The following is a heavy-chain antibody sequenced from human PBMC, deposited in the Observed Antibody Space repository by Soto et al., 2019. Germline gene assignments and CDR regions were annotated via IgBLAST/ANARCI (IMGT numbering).Heavy chain of an antibody. CDR2: ISYDGSNK. J-gene: IGHJ4*02. Sequence: QVQLVESGGGVVQPGRSLRLSCAASGFTFRTNGMHWVRQAPGKGLEWVAIISYDGSNKFYADAVKGRLTISRDNSKNTLYLQMNSLGAEDTAVYYCAKDRVESGMGEIDYWGQGTLVTVSS. CDR1: GFTFRTNG. CDR3: AKDRVESGMGEIDY. V-gene: IGHV3-30*18. D-gene: IGHD3-16*01.